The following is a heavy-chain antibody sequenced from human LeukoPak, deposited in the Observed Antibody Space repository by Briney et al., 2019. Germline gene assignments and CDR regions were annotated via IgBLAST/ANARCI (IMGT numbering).Heavy chain of an antibody. Sequence: GGSLGLSCAASGFTFSSYGMSWVRQAPGKGLEWVSAISATGGTTYYADSVKGRFTISRDNSKNTLYLQMNSLRAEDTAIYYCAKNGDRGAYCSGGSCYPYYYYYIDVWGKGTTVTISS. CDR3: AKNGDRGAYCSGGSCYPYYYYYIDV. CDR2: ISATGGTT. CDR1: GFTFSSYG. V-gene: IGHV3-23*01. J-gene: IGHJ6*03. D-gene: IGHD2-15*01.